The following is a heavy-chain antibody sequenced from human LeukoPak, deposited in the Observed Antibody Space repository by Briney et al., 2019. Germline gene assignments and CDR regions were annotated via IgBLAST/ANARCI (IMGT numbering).Heavy chain of an antibody. V-gene: IGHV3-23*01. CDR1: GFTFSSYG. J-gene: IGHJ4*02. CDR3: AKGSDYGDYVGSFDY. D-gene: IGHD4-17*01. CDR2: ISGSGGST. Sequence: PGGSLRLSCAASGFTFSSYGVSWVRQAPGKGLEWVSGISGSGGSTYYADSVKGRFTISRDNSKNTLYLQMNSLRAEDTAVYYCAKGSDYGDYVGSFDYWGQGTLVTVSS.